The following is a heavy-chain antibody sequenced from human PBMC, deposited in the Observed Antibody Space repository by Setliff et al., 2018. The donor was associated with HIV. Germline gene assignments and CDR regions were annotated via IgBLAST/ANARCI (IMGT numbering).Heavy chain of an antibody. Sequence: ESLKISCTGSGYSFTNYWIGWVRQMPGKGLEWMGIIFPGDPDTRYSPSFQGQVTISADTSISTAYLRWRSLKASDTAMYYCARQPGRAAMGRENYYYYYMDVWGKGTTVTVSS. J-gene: IGHJ6*03. CDR3: ARQPGRAAMGRENYYYYYMDV. CDR1: GYSFTNYW. D-gene: IGHD2-2*01. CDR2: IFPGDPDT. V-gene: IGHV5-51*01.